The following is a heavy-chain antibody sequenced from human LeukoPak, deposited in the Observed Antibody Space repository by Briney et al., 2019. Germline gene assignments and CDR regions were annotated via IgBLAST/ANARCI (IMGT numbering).Heavy chain of an antibody. CDR2: IYTSGST. CDR3: ARGPRAGYYYDSKGFDP. J-gene: IGHJ5*02. V-gene: IGHV4-61*02. D-gene: IGHD3-22*01. Sequence: PSQTLSLTCTVSGGSISSGSYYWSWIRQPAGKGLEWIGRIYTSGSTNYNPSLKSRVTISVDTSKNQFSLKLSSVTAADTAVYYCARGPRAGYYYDSKGFDPWGQGTLVTVSS. CDR1: GGSISSGSYY.